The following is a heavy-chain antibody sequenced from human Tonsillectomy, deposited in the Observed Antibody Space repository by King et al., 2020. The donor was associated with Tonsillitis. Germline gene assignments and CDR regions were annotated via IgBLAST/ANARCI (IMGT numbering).Heavy chain of an antibody. CDR1: GFTFSSYA. CDR2: ISYDGSIK. V-gene: IGHV3-30*04. Sequence: VQLVESGGGVVQPGRSLRLSCAASGFTFSSYAMHWVRQAPGKGLEWVAVISYDGSIKYYAESVKGRFTIYRDNSKNTLYLQMNSLRAEDTAVYYCAREGGGCQGDCGYYYYGMNVWGQGATVTVSS. CDR3: AREGGGCQGDCGYYYYGMNV. J-gene: IGHJ6*02. D-gene: IGHD2-21*02.